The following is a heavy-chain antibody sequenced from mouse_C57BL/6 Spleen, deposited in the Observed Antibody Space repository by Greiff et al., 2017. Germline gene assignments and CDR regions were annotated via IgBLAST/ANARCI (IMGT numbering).Heavy chain of an antibody. CDR1: GYSITSGYY. J-gene: IGHJ3*01. CDR2: ISYDGSN. V-gene: IGHV3-6*01. CDR3: ARGGYGNSLAY. D-gene: IGHD2-1*01. Sequence: ESGPGLVKPSQSLSLTCSVTGYSITSGYYWNWIRQFPGNKLEWMGYISYDGSNNYNPSLKNRISITRDTSKNQFFLKLNSVTTEDTATXYFARGGYGNSLAYWGQGTLVTVSA.